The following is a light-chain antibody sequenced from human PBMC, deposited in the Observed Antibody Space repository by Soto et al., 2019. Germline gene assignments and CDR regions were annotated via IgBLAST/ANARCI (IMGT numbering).Light chain of an antibody. CDR3: QQYDNLRLT. V-gene: IGKV1-33*01. CDR1: QDISNY. J-gene: IGKJ4*01. CDR2: DAS. Sequence: DIPLTQSPSSLSASLLGRVPIXCQASQDISNYLNWYQQKPGKAPKLLIYDASNLETGVPSRFSGSGSGTDFTFTISSLQPEDIATYYCQQYDNLRLTFGGGTRWIS.